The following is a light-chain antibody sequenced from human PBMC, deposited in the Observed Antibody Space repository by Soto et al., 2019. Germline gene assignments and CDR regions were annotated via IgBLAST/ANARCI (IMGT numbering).Light chain of an antibody. CDR3: QHYDDLPSMT. CDR2: AAS. V-gene: IGKV1-33*01. CDR1: RDISNF. Sequence: DTQMTQSPSSLSASVGDRVTITCQASRDISNFLNWYQQKPGSVPKVLIYAASKSAAGAPPRFSGGGYGIHFTFTISSLQPEDVATYYCQHYDDLPSMTFGQGTRLEIK. J-gene: IGKJ5*01.